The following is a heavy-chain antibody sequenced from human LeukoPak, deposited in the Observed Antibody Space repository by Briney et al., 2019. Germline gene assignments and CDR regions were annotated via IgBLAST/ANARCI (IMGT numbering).Heavy chain of an antibody. CDR2: ISGSGGST. Sequence: GGSLRLSCAASGFTFSSYAMSWVRQAPGKGLEWASAISGSGGSTYYADSVKGRFTISRDNSKNTLYLQMNSLRAEDTAVYYCAKDVDYGVYYFDYWGQGTLVTVSS. J-gene: IGHJ4*02. V-gene: IGHV3-23*01. CDR3: AKDVDYGVYYFDY. CDR1: GFTFSSYA. D-gene: IGHD4-17*01.